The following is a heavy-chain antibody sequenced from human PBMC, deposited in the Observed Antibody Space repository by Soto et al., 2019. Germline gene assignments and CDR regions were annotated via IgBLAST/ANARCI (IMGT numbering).Heavy chain of an antibody. CDR2: IYTDGGT. CDR1: GASVTTFS. V-gene: IGHV4-4*07. CDR3: ARDQSGGADV. D-gene: IGHD3-16*01. J-gene: IGHJ3*01. Sequence: QVQLQESGPGLVEPSETLSLTCIVSGASVTTFSWNWIRQSAGKGLEWISRIYTDGGTSYIPFINSGITLTLDTYKKQISLNLKFVAAEDTAVYFCARDQSGGADVWGQGTMVTV.